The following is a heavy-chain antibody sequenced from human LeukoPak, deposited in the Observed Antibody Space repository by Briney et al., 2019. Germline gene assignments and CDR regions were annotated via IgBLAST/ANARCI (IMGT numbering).Heavy chain of an antibody. CDR2: IWYDGTNN. D-gene: IGHD1-20*01. CDR3: AKSPVTGADFYYYMDV. CDR1: GFTFNNFA. V-gene: IGHV3-33*06. J-gene: IGHJ6*03. Sequence: GGSLRLSCAASGFTFNNFAMQWVRQAPGKGLEWVALIWYDGTNNYYADSVKGRFTISRDNSKNTLFLQMNTLRAEDTALYYCAKSPVTGADFYYYMDVWGKGTTVTVSS.